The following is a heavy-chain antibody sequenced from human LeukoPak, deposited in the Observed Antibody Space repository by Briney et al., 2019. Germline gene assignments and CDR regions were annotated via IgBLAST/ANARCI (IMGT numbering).Heavy chain of an antibody. CDR1: GFTFSSYS. Sequence: GGSLRLSCAASGFTFSSYSTSWVRQAPGKGLEWVSAISGSGGSTYYADSVKGRFTISRDNSKNTLYLQTNSLRAEDTAVYYCANGGTTPLPGYWGQGTLVTVSS. CDR3: ANGGTTPLPGY. CDR2: ISGSGGST. J-gene: IGHJ4*02. V-gene: IGHV3-23*01. D-gene: IGHD1-7*01.